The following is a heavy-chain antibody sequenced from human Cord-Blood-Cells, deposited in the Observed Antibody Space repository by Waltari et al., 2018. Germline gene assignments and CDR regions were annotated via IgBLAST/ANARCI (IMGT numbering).Heavy chain of an antibody. CDR3: ASSRRTGDLADC. D-gene: IGHD1-1*01. J-gene: IGHJ4*02. Sequence: EVQLVQSGAEVKKPGATVTISCRVSGYTFTDYYMHRVQQAPGKGLEWLALVDPEECETINAEKWQGRLTITANASIDTAYMELSSRTSEDTAVYYCASSRRTGDLADCWAQGTLVTV. CDR2: VDPEECET. V-gene: IGHV1-69-2*01. CDR1: GYTFTDYY.